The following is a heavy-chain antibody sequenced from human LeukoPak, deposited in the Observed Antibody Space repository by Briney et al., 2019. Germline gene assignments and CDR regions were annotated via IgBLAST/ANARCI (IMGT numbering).Heavy chain of an antibody. CDR2: IKQDGSEK. J-gene: IGHJ4*02. Sequence: PGGSLRLSCAASGFTFSSYWMSWVRQAPGKGLEWVANIKQDGSEKNYVDSVKGRFTISRDNAKNSLYLQMNSLRAEDTAVYYCASAPYYYDSSAPARAYYFDYWGQGTLVTVSS. CDR3: ASAPYYYDSSAPARAYYFDY. V-gene: IGHV3-7*01. CDR1: GFTFSSYW. D-gene: IGHD3-22*01.